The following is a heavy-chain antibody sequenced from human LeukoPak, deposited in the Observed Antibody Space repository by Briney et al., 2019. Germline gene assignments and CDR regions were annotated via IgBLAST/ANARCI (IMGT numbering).Heavy chain of an antibody. D-gene: IGHD5-12*01. CDR1: GFTFNRKA. CDR3: AKDPHSGYVFRYFDY. Sequence: GGSLRLSCAASGFTFNRKAMSWVRQAPGKGLEWVSRISDDGTSADYADSVKGRFAISRDNSKSTLYLQMNSLRAEDTAVYYCAKDPHSGYVFRYFDYWGQGTLVTVSS. V-gene: IGHV3-23*01. J-gene: IGHJ4*02. CDR2: ISDDGTSA.